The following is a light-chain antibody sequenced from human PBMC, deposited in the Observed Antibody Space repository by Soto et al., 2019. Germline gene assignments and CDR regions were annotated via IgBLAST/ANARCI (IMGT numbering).Light chain of an antibody. CDR1: QSVGTY. Sequence: EIVLTQSPVTLSLSPVERSTLSCMASQSVGTYLAWYQQKPGQAPRLLIYGASSRATGIPDRFSGSGSGTDFTLTISRLEPEDFAVYYCQQYVSTPLTFGGGTKVDIK. J-gene: IGKJ4*01. CDR3: QQYVSTPLT. V-gene: IGKV3-20*01. CDR2: GAS.